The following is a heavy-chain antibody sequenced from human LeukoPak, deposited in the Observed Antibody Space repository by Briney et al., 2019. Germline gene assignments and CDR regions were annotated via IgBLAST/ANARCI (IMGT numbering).Heavy chain of an antibody. J-gene: IGHJ4*02. CDR1: GGTFSSYT. D-gene: IGHD3-22*01. Sequence: SVKVSCKASGGTFSSYTISWVQQAPGQGLEWMGRIIPILDTAKYAQKFQGRVTITADKSTSTAYMELSSLRSEDTAMYYCARDRENTYYYDSSAYSFDYWGQGTLVTVSS. V-gene: IGHV1-69*08. CDR2: IIPILDTA. CDR3: ARDRENTYYYDSSAYSFDY.